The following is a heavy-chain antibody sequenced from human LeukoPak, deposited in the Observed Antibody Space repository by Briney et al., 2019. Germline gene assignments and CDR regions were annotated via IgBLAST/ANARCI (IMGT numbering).Heavy chain of an antibody. CDR2: IYSGGST. Sequence: GGSLRLSCAASGFTVSSNYMSWVRQAPGKGLEWVSIIYSGGSTYHADSVTGRFTISRDNSKNTLYLQINSLRAEDTAVYYCARGYDFWSGRGGMDVWGQGTTVTVSS. J-gene: IGHJ6*02. V-gene: IGHV3-66*01. D-gene: IGHD3-3*01. CDR1: GFTVSSNY. CDR3: ARGYDFWSGRGGMDV.